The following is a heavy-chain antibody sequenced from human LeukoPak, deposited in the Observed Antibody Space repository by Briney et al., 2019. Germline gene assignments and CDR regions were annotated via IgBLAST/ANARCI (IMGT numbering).Heavy chain of an antibody. CDR1: GGSISSSSYY. J-gene: IGHJ5*02. CDR2: IYYSGST. D-gene: IGHD2-15*01. V-gene: IGHV4-39*01. CDR3: AGQGYCSGGSCYDNWFDP. Sequence: PSETLSPTCTVSGGSISSSSYYWGWIRQPPGKGLEWIGSIYYSGSTYYNPSLKSRVTISVDTSKNQFSLKLSSVTAADTAVYYCAGQGYCSGGSCYDNWFDPWGQGTLVTVSS.